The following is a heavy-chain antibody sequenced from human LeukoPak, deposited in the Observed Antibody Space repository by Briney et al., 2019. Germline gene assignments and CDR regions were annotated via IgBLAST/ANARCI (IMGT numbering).Heavy chain of an antibody. V-gene: IGHV4-34*01. CDR3: ARGRYDYVWGSYRYSLDS. CDR1: GGSLSDFY. D-gene: IGHD3-16*02. J-gene: IGHJ4*02. CDR2: INHSGSP. Sequence: SETLSLTCGVYGGSLSDFYWSWIRQPPGKGLEWIGEINHSGSPNYNPSLRSRVTILVDTSTNQFSLKLSSVTAADSAVYYCARGRYDYVWGSYRYSLDSWGQGTLVTVSS.